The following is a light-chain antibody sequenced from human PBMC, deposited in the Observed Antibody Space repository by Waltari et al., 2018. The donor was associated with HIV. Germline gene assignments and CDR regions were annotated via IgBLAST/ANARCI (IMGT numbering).Light chain of an antibody. V-gene: IGKV2D-29*01. J-gene: IGKJ4*01. Sequence: IVMTQTPLSLSVTPGQPASISCKSNQSLLHYDGKTYLYWYLQKAGQPPQLLINEVSSRVSGVPERFSGGGTGTDFSLKISRVEAEDVGIYYCMQSIERPLTFGGGTKVEIK. CDR3: MQSIERPLT. CDR2: EVS. CDR1: QSLLHYDGKTY.